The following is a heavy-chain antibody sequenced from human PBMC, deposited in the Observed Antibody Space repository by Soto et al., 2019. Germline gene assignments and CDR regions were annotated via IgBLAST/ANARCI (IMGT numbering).Heavy chain of an antibody. D-gene: IGHD2-2*01. V-gene: IGHV3-30-3*01. CDR3: AREGCISTSCYSPYWYGMDV. Sequence: QVQLVESGGGVVQPGRSLRLSCVASAFTFRTYTMHWVRQAPGKGLELVAVISYDENNKDYADSVRGRFTISRDNSANTLYLQMNSLRVEDTAVYYCAREGCISTSCYSPYWYGMDVWGQGTTVTVSS. J-gene: IGHJ6*02. CDR1: AFTFRTYT. CDR2: ISYDENNK.